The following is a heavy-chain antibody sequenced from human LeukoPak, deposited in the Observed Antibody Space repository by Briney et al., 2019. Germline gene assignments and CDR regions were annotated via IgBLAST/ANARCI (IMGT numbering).Heavy chain of an antibody. CDR2: IYYSGST. D-gene: IGHD3-22*01. CDR3: ARALTPYYYDSSGYYWFDP. CDR1: GGSISSYY. J-gene: IGHJ5*02. Sequence: PSETLSLTCTVSGGSISSYYWSWIRQPPGKGLEWIGYIYYSGSTNYNPSLKSRVTISVDTSKNQFSLKLSSVTAADTAVYYCARALTPYYYDSSGYYWFDPWGQGTLVTVSS. V-gene: IGHV4-59*01.